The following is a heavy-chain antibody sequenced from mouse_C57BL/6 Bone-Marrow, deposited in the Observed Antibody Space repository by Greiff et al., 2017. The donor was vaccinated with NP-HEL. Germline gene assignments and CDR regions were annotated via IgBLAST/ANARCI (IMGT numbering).Heavy chain of an antibody. J-gene: IGHJ1*03. CDR2: IAPNSGGT. D-gene: IGHD2-3*01. CDR3: ARDGPTDYFDV. V-gene: IGHV1-72*01. Sequence: QVQLQQPGAELVKPGASVKLSCKASGYTFTSYWMHWVKQRPGRGLEWIGRIAPNSGGTKYNEKLKSKAKLTVDKPSSTAYMQLSSLTSEDSAVYYCARDGPTDYFDVWGTGTTVTVSS. CDR1: GYTFTSYW.